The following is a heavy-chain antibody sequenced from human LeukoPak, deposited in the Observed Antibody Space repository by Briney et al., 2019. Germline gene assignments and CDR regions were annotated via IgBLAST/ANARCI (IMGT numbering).Heavy chain of an antibody. D-gene: IGHD2-2*01. V-gene: IGHV3-48*01. J-gene: IGHJ3*02. CDR2: ISSSSSTI. CDR1: GFTFSSYS. CDR3: ARVPVYCSSTSCYSDAFDI. Sequence: GGSLRLSCAASGFTFSSYSMNWVRQAPGKGLEWVSYISSSSSTIYYADSVKGRFTISRDNAKNSLYLQMNSLRAEDTAVYYCARVPVYCSSTSCYSDAFDIWGQGTMVTVSS.